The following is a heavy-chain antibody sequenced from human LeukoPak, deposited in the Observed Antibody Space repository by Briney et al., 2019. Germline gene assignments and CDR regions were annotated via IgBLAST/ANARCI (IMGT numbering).Heavy chain of an antibody. D-gene: IGHD6-13*01. CDR1: GSTFTRYY. CDR2: INPSSGSI. J-gene: IGHJ4*02. V-gene: IGHV1-46*01. CDR3: ARTYSSSWSYCDS. Sequence: ASVKVSCKASGSTFTRYYIHWVRQAPGQGLDWMGMINPSSGSIRFAQMFQDRVTMTRDTSTSAVYMELSSLTSEDTAMYYCARTYSSSWSYCDSWGQGTLVTVSS.